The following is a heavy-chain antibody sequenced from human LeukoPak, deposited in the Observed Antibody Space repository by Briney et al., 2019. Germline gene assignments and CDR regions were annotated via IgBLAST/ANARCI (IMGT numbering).Heavy chain of an antibody. Sequence: GGSLRLSCAASGFTFSSYVMTWVRQAPGGGLEWVSDITASGDRTDYADSVRGRSTISRDNSKNTLYLQMNSRRAEDTALYYCVKAQGYFDRFLYDAFDICGRGTMVTVSS. D-gene: IGHD3-9*01. V-gene: IGHV3-23*01. CDR3: VKAQGYFDRFLYDAFDI. J-gene: IGHJ3*02. CDR1: GFTFSSYV. CDR2: ITASGDRT.